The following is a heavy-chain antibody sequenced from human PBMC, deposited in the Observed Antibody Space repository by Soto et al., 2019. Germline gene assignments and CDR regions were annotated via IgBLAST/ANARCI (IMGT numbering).Heavy chain of an antibody. D-gene: IGHD6-6*01. Sequence: QVQLQESGPGLVKPSQTLSLTCTVSGGSISSGGYYWTWIRQHPGKGLEWIGHIYYSGNTYYNPSLKSRVTISGDTSKNQFSLELSSVTAADTAVYYCAGDSGRRGWFDPWGQGTLVTVSS. CDR2: IYYSGNT. CDR1: GGSISSGGYY. CDR3: AGDSGRRGWFDP. J-gene: IGHJ5*02. V-gene: IGHV4-31*03.